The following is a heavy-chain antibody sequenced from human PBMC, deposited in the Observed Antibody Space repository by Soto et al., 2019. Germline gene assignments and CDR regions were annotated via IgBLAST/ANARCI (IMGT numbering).Heavy chain of an antibody. CDR1: GFSFTTAGVA. CDR2: IYYNDDR. J-gene: IGHJ4*02. D-gene: IGHD5-12*01. Sequence: GSGPTLVNPPQTLTLTCTFSGFSFTTAGVAVGWIRQTPGGALEWLTLIYYNDDRRFSPSLKTRLTITGDTSKNQVVLSLTNVDPGDTATYFCAHSDGGYEIIYFDFWGQGIPVTVSS. CDR3: AHSDGGYEIIYFDF. V-gene: IGHV2-5*01.